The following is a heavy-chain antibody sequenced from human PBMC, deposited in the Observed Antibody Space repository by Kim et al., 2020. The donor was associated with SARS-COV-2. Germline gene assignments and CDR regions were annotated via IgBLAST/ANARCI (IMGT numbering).Heavy chain of an antibody. Sequence: STYYADSVKGRFTISRDNSKNSLYLQMKSLRAEDTALYYCANSYDIVTLDYWGEGTVVTVSS. V-gene: IGHV3-43D*03. CDR2: ST. J-gene: IGHJ4*02. D-gene: IGHD3-9*01. CDR3: ANSYDIVTLDY.